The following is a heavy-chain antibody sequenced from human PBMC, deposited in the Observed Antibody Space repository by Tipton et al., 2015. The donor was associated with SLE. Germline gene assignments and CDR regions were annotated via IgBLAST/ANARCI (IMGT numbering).Heavy chain of an antibody. CDR3: ARDCYDSSGPVDI. Sequence: GSLRLSCAASGFTFSDYEMNWVRQAPGKGLEWVSFISTSGTTIYYADSVKGRFTISRDNAKNSLYLQMDSLRVEDTALYYCARDCYDSSGPVDIWGQGTMVIVSS. CDR2: ISTSGTTI. V-gene: IGHV3-48*03. CDR1: GFTFSDYE. D-gene: IGHD3-22*01. J-gene: IGHJ3*02.